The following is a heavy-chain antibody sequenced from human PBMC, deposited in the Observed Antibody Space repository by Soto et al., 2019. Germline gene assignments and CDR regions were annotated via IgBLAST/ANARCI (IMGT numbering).Heavy chain of an antibody. CDR2: VSSSGGYT. J-gene: IGHJ6*03. V-gene: IGHV3-23*01. CDR1: GFTFSGFA. CDR3: TKDWYNYYYMDV. Sequence: DVQLLESGGGLVQPGGSLRLSCAASGFTFSGFAMSWVRQAPGRGLDWVSAVSSSGGYTYYADSVKGRFTVSRDNSKNTLYLQMNNLRAEDTAIYYCTKDWYNYYYMDVWGKGTTVTVSS.